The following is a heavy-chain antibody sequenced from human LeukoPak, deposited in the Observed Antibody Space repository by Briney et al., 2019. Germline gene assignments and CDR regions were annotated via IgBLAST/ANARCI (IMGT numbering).Heavy chain of an antibody. CDR1: GGSISSYY. Sequence: SETLSLTCTVSGGSISSYYWSWIRQPPGKGLEWIGYIYYSGSTNYNPSLKSRVTISVDTSKNQFSLKLSSVTAADTAVYYCARSKYDFFYYYYYMDVWGKGTTVTVS. CDR3: ARSKYDFFYYYYYMDV. CDR2: IYYSGST. D-gene: IGHD3-3*01. V-gene: IGHV4-59*01. J-gene: IGHJ6*03.